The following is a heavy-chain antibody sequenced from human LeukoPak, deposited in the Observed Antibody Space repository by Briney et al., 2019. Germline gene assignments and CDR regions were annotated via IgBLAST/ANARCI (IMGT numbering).Heavy chain of an antibody. CDR2: IWYDGSNK. J-gene: IGHJ4*02. CDR1: GFTFSSYG. D-gene: IGHD2-21*02. Sequence: GGSLRLSCAASGFTFSSYGMPWVRQAPGKGLEWVAVIWYDGSNKYYADSVKGRFTISRDNSKNTLYLQMNSLRAEDTAVYYGASGTRERGVVTAMRLGYWGQGALVTVSS. V-gene: IGHV3-33*08. CDR3: ASGTRERGVVTAMRLGY.